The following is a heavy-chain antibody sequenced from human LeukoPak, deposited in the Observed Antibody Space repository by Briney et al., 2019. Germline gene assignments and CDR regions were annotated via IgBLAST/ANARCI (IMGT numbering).Heavy chain of an antibody. J-gene: IGHJ4*02. CDR2: IYYSGST. V-gene: IGHV4-31*03. CDR1: GGSISSGGYY. D-gene: IGHD3-10*01. Sequence: SETLSRTCTVSGGSISSGGYYWNWIRQHPGKGLEWIGYIYYSGSTYYNPPLKSRLTISVDTSKNQFSLKLTSLTAADTAVYYCATASPSFYYGSGSQYLDYWGQGTLVTVSS. CDR3: ATASPSFYYGSGSQYLDY.